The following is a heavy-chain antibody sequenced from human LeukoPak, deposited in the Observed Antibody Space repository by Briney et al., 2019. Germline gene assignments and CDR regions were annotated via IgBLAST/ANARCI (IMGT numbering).Heavy chain of an antibody. D-gene: IGHD3-10*01. CDR2: IYHSGST. J-gene: IGHJ5*02. Sequence: PSETLSLTCTVSGYSISGGYYWGWIRQPPGKGLEWIGSIYHSGSTYYNPSLKSRVTISVDTSKNQFSLKLSSVTAADTAVYYCARGGYYGSGNDFRFDPWGQGTLVTVSS. CDR1: GYSISGGYY. CDR3: ARGGYYGSGNDFRFDP. V-gene: IGHV4-38-2*02.